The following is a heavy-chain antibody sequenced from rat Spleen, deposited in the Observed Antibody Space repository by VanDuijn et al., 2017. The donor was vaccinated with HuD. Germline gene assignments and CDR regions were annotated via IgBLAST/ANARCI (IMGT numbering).Heavy chain of an antibody. CDR2: LDSAGST. D-gene: IGHD1-10*01. Sequence: EVQLQESGPGLVKPSQSLSLTCSVTFYSIISSYRWNWIRKFPGNKLEWMGNLDSAGSTAYNPSLKSRISITRDTSRNQFFLQVNSVTTEDTATYYCARSRYNNYLMDAWGQGASVTVSS. CDR3: ARSRYNNYLMDA. CDR1: FYSIISSYR. J-gene: IGHJ4*01. V-gene: IGHV3-3*01.